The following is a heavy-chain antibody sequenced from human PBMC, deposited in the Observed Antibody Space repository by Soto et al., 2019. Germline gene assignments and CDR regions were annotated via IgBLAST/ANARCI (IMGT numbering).Heavy chain of an antibody. J-gene: IGHJ6*02. CDR1: GGTFSSYA. CDR2: IIPIFGTA. D-gene: IGHD3-3*01. CDR3: ARLHGARITIFGVSQALMDV. Sequence: KVSCKASGGTFSSYAISWVRQAPGQGLEWMGGIIPIFGTANYAQKFQGRVTITADESTSTAYMELSSLRSEDTAVYYCARLHGARITIFGVSQALMDVWGQGTMVTVSS. V-gene: IGHV1-69*01.